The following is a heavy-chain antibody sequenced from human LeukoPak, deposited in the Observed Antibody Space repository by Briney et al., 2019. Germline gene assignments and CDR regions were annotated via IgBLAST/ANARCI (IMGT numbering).Heavy chain of an antibody. V-gene: IGHV4-39*07. CDR1: GGSISSSSYY. D-gene: IGHD3-10*01. Sequence: SETLSLTCTVSGGSISSSSYYWGWIRQPPGKGLEWIGSIYYSGSTYYNPSLKSRVTISVDTSKNQFSLKLSSVTAADTAVYYCARGNRLLWFGDCYMDVWGKGTTVTVSS. CDR3: ARGNRLLWFGDCYMDV. J-gene: IGHJ6*03. CDR2: IYYSGST.